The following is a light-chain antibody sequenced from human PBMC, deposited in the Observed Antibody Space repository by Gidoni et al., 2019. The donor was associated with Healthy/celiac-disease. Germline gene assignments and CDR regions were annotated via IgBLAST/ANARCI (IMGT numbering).Light chain of an antibody. J-gene: IGKJ2*01. CDR3: QQYGSSPQT. CDR1: QSVSSSY. Sequence: EIVLTTAPGTLSLSPGERATLSCRASQSVSSSYLAWYQQKPGHAPSLLIYGASSRATGIPDRFSGIGSGTDFTLTISRLEPEDFAVYYCQQYGSSPQTFGQGTKLEIK. V-gene: IGKV3-20*01. CDR2: GAS.